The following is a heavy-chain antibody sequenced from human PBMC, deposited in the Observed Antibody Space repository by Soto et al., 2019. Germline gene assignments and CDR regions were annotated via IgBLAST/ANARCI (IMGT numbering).Heavy chain of an antibody. CDR1: GYSFTSYW. V-gene: IGHV5-51*01. D-gene: IGHD6-13*01. CDR3: ATRGRSSSWYGDYYYGMDV. J-gene: IGHJ6*02. CDR2: IYPGDSDT. Sequence: GESLKISCKGSGYSFTSYWIGWVRQMPGKGLEWMGIIYPGDSDTRYSPSFQGQVTISADKSISTAYLQWSSLKASDAAIYYCATRGRSSSWYGDYYYGMDVWGQGTTVTVSS.